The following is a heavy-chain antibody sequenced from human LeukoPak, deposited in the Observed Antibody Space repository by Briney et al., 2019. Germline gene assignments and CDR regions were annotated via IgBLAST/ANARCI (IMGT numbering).Heavy chain of an antibody. D-gene: IGHD1-26*01. V-gene: IGHV3-21*01. CDR2: IISSSSYI. CDR1: GFTFSSYS. Sequence: GGSLRLSCAASGFTFSSYSMNWVRQAPGKGLEWVSSIISSSSYIYYADSVKGRFTISRDNAKNSLYLQMNSLRAEDTAVYYCARETPLRGSYFFPPVLSKNSFDYWGQGTLVTVSS. CDR3: ARETPLRGSYFFPPVLSKNSFDY. J-gene: IGHJ4*02.